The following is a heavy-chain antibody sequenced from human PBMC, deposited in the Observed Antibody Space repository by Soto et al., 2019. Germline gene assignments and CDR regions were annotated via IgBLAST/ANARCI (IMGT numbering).Heavy chain of an antibody. V-gene: IGHV3-23*01. CDR3: ARDRQFSHPRGGMDV. D-gene: IGHD3-10*01. CDR2: ISGTGYNT. Sequence: EVQLLESGGGLVRPGGSLRLSCAASGFTFSSYAMNLVRQAPGKGLEWVSAISGTGYNTYYADSLKGRFTISRDNSKNTLSLQMNSLRAEDTAVYYCARDRQFSHPRGGMDVWGQGTTVTVSS. J-gene: IGHJ6*02. CDR1: GFTFSSYA.